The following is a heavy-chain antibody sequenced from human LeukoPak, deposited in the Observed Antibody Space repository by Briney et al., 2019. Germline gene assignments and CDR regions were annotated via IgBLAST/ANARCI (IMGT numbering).Heavy chain of an antibody. CDR2: ISYDGSNK. J-gene: IGHJ4*02. D-gene: IGHD3-9*01. V-gene: IGHV3-30*03. CDR3: ARTGDYDILTGYPYYFDY. CDR1: GFTFSSYG. Sequence: GGSLRLSCAASGFTFSSYGMHWVRQAPGKGLEWVAVISYDGSNKYYADSVKGRFTISRDNSKNTLYLRMNSLRAEDTAVYYCARTGDYDILTGYPYYFDYWGQGTLVTVSS.